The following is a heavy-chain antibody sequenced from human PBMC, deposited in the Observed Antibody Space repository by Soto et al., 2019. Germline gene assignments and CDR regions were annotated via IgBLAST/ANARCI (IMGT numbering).Heavy chain of an antibody. D-gene: IGHD1-1*01. V-gene: IGHV4-4*02. CDR3: ARECGTQGYNVFDL. CDR1: GASISNTYW. Sequence: SETLSLTCAVSGASISNTYWWSWVRQAPGKGLQWIGQISHSGSTNYSPSFKSRVTISLDKSKNQFSLRLTSLTAADTAMYYCARECGTQGYNVFDLWGQGTLVTVSS. CDR2: ISHSGST. J-gene: IGHJ4*02.